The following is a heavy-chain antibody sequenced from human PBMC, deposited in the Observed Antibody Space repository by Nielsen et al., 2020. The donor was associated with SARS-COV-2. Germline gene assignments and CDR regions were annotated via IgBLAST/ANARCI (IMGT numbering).Heavy chain of an antibody. D-gene: IGHD3-9*01. Sequence: GESLKISCAASGFTFDDYALSWVRQVPGKGLEWVSRITWNGSTTGYADSVKGRFTISRDNARNSLFLQMNSLRAEDTAIYYCARDRDVEYLDSWGPGTLVTVSS. CDR1: GFTFDDYA. CDR3: ARDRDVEYLDS. V-gene: IGHV3-20*04. J-gene: IGHJ1*01. CDR2: ITWNGSTT.